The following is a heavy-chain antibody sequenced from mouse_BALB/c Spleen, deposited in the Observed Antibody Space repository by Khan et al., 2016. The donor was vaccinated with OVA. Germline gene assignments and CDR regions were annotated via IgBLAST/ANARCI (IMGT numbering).Heavy chain of an antibody. J-gene: IGHJ2*01. CDR1: GFNIKDTY. Sequence: VQLQQSGAELVKPGASVKLSCTASGFNIKDTYMHWVKQRHEQGQEWIGRIDPANGNTKYDQKFQGKATITAETSSNTAYLQISSLTSEDNDVYYCARIHAWGQGTTLTFSS. CDR3: ARIHA. CDR2: IDPANGNT. V-gene: IGHV14-3*02.